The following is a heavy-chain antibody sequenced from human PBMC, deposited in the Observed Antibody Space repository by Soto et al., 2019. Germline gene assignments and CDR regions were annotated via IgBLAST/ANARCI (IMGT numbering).Heavy chain of an antibody. Sequence: SETLSLTCTVSGASISSSYWSWIGQSPGKRLEWIGYIHYSGSTKYNPSLDSRVTISVDTSKNQFSLKLSSVTAADTAVYYCVRGYYDGRGFSNTFDLWGQGTMVTVSS. CDR2: IHYSGST. CDR1: GASISSSY. V-gene: IGHV4-59*01. D-gene: IGHD3-16*01. CDR3: VRGYYDGRGFSNTFDL. J-gene: IGHJ3*01.